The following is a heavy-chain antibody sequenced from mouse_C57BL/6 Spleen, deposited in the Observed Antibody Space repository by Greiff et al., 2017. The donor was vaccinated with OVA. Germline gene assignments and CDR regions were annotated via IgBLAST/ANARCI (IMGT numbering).Heavy chain of an antibody. CDR2: IYPRSGNT. J-gene: IGHJ3*01. D-gene: IGHD2-4*01. Sequence: VQLQESGAELARPGASVKLSCKASGYTFTSYGISWVKQRPGQGLEWIGEIYPRSGNTYYNEKFKGKATLTADKSSSTAYMELRSLTSEDSAVYFGARLGYDYDAWFAYWGQGTLVTVSA. CDR1: GYTFTSYG. V-gene: IGHV1-81*01. CDR3: ARLGYDYDAWFAY.